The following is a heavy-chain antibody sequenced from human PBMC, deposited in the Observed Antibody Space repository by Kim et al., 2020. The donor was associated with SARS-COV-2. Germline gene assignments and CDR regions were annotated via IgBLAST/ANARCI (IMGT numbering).Heavy chain of an antibody. CDR1: GYTFTGYY. CDR3: ARDVGYCSSTSCYAGGDYYYGMDV. CDR2: INPNSGGT. J-gene: IGHJ6*02. Sequence: ASVKVSCKASGYTFTGYYMHWVRQAPGQGLEWMGWINPNSGGTNYAQKFQGWVTMTRDTSISTAYMELSRLRSDDTAVYYCARDVGYCSSTSCYAGGDYYYGMDVWGQGTTVTVSS. V-gene: IGHV1-2*04. D-gene: IGHD2-2*03.